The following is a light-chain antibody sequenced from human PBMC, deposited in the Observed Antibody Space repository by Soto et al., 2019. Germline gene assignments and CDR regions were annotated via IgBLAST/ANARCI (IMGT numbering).Light chain of an antibody. V-gene: IGKV1-33*01. J-gene: IGKJ4*01. Sequence: DIQMTQSPSSLSASVGDRVTITCQASQDISTHLTWFQQKPGKAPKLLTYAVSILETGVPSRFSGSGSGTRFTVSISGLQPEDSATYCCQQFDSLPLTFGGGTRVEIK. CDR3: QQFDSLPLT. CDR1: QDISTH. CDR2: AVS.